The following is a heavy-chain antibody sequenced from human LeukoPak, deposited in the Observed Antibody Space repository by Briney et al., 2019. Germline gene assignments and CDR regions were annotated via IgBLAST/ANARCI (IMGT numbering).Heavy chain of an antibody. D-gene: IGHD6-19*01. CDR2: IIPMFGTA. CDR3: ARQWLDYYYYYMDV. CDR1: GGTFSSYA. V-gene: IGHV1-69*05. Sequence: SVKVSCKASGGTFSSYAFTWVRQAPGQGLEWMGGIIPMFGTANYAQKFQGRVTMTRDTSISTAYMELSRLRSDDTAVYYCARQWLDYYYYYMDVWGKGTTVTVSS. J-gene: IGHJ6*03.